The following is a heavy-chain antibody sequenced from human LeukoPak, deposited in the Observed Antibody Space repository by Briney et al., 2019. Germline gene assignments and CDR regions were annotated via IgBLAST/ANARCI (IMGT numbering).Heavy chain of an antibody. CDR2: ISSSTSYI. CDR1: GFAFSGYS. Sequence: GGSLRLSFAASGFAFSGYSMNWVRQAPGKGLEWVSSISSSTSYIYYADSVKGRFTISRDSAKNSLYPQMNSLRAEDTAVCYCARDGGYDNHYFYYYMDVWGKGTTVTVSS. CDR3: ARDGGYDNHYFYYYMDV. J-gene: IGHJ6*03. D-gene: IGHD5-12*01. V-gene: IGHV3-21*01.